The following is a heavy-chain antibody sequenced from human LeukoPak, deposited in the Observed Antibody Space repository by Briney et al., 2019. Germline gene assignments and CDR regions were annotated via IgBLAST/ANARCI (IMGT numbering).Heavy chain of an antibody. CDR3: ARTYGGNCDY. D-gene: IGHD4-23*01. V-gene: IGHV6-1*01. CDR1: GDSVSSSSAA. J-gene: IGHJ4*02. Sequence: SQTLSLTCAISGDSVSSSSAAWNWIRQSPSGGFEWLGRTYFRSKWYNDYAASVKSRVTVSPDTSKNHFSLQLSSVTLEDTAVYYCARTYGGNCDYWGQGTLVTVSS. CDR2: TYFRSKWYN.